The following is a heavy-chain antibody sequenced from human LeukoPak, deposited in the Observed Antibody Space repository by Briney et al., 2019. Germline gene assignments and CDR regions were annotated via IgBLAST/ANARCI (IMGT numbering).Heavy chain of an antibody. D-gene: IGHD2-21*02. Sequence: PSETLSLTCTVSGRSISSSNCYCGWIRQPPGKGLEWIGSINYSGSTSYNPSLKSRVTIPVDTPKNQFSLKLSSVTAADTAVYYCASAYCGGDCQNYYYYGMDVWGQGSTVTVSS. CDR2: INYSGST. V-gene: IGHV4-39*01. CDR1: GRSISSSNCY. CDR3: ASAYCGGDCQNYYYYGMDV. J-gene: IGHJ6*02.